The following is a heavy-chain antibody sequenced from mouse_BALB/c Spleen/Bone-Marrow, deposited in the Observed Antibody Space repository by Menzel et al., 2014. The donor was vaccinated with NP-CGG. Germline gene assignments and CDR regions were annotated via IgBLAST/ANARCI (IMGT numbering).Heavy chain of an antibody. V-gene: IGHV2-4-1*01. D-gene: IGHD1-3*01. CDR2: IWSGGST. CDR3: ARTTLYKGYFDY. Sequence: VQGVESGPGLVQPSQSLSITCTVSGFSLTSYGVHWVRQSPGKGLEWLGVIWSGGSTDYNAAFTSRLSISKDNSKSQVFFKMNSLQADDTAIYYCARTTLYKGYFDYWGQGTTLTVSS. J-gene: IGHJ2*01. CDR1: GFSLTSYG.